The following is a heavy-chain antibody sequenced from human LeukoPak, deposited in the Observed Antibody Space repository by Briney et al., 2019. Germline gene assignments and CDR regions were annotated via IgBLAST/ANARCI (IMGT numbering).Heavy chain of an antibody. CDR3: ATLGGTTTWYLDY. CDR1: GGSISNYY. J-gene: IGHJ4*02. D-gene: IGHD3-16*01. V-gene: IGHV4-59*01. Sequence: PSETLSLTCTVSGGSISNYYWSWIRRPPGKGLEWIGYIFYSGRTNYNPSLKSRVTISVDTSKNQFSLKLASMTAADTAMYYCATLGGTTTWYLDYWGQGALVTVSS. CDR2: IFYSGRT.